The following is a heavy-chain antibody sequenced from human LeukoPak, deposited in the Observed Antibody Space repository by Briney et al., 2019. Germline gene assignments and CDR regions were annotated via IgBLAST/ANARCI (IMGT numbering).Heavy chain of an antibody. J-gene: IGHJ6*03. CDR2: ISWNSYDI. CDR1: GFTFDEYA. D-gene: IGHD1-26*01. CDR3: AKGVGTSYHYHMDV. Sequence: GGSLRLSCAASGFTFDEYAMHRVRQPPGKGLEWVSGISWNSYDIGYADSVKGRFTISRDNAKNSLYLQMNSLRAEDMALYYCAKGVGTSYHYHMDVWGKGTTVIVSS. V-gene: IGHV3-9*03.